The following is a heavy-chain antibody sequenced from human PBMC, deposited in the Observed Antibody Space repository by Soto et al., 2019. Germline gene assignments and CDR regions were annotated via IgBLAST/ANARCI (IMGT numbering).Heavy chain of an antibody. D-gene: IGHD6-6*01. CDR2: NYYSGIT. J-gene: IGHJ6*02. V-gene: IGHV4-31*03. Sequence: QVQLQESGPGLVKPSQTLSLTCTVSGGSISSGGYYWTWIRQHPGKGLEWIGYNYYSGITYYNPSLKSRVTISLDTSKSQFSLKLSSVTAADTAVYYCGRGSSIAGLYYGMDVWGQGTTVTVSS. CDR1: GGSISSGGYY. CDR3: GRGSSIAGLYYGMDV.